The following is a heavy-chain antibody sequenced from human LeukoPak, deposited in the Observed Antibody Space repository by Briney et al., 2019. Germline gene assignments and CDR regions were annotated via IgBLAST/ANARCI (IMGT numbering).Heavy chain of an antibody. CDR1: GFTFSSYE. D-gene: IGHD3-9*01. Sequence: GGSLRLSCAASGFTFSSYEMNWVRQAPGKGLEWVSYISSSGSTIYYADSVKGRFTISRDNAKNSLYLQMNSLRAEDTAVYYCAREALYDWLLPLDYWGQGTLVTVSS. J-gene: IGHJ4*02. CDR2: ISSSGSTI. V-gene: IGHV3-48*03. CDR3: AREALYDWLLPLDY.